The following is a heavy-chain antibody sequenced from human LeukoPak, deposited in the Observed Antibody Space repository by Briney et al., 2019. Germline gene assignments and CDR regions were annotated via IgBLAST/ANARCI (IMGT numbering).Heavy chain of an antibody. CDR1: GYSFTSYW. CDR2: IFPGDSDT. V-gene: IGHV5-51*01. CDR3: ARSLDYYYYGMDV. Sequence: GESLKISCKGSGYSFTSYWIGWVRQLPGKGLEWMGIIFPGDSDTRYSPSYQGQVTISADKSISTAYLQWSSLKASDTAMYYCARSLDYYYYGMDVWGQGTTVTVSS. J-gene: IGHJ6*02.